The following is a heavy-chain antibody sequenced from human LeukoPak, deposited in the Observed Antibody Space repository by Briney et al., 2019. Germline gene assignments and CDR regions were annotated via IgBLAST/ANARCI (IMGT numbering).Heavy chain of an antibody. D-gene: IGHD3-16*02. V-gene: IGHV4-59*08. CDR2: IYYSGST. CDR1: GGSISSYY. CDR3: ARHGYDYVWGSYRYDFDY. Sequence: PSETLSLTCTVSGGSISSYYWCWIRQPPGKGLEWIGYIYYSGSTNYNPSLKSRVTISVDTSKNQFSLKLSSVTAADTAVYYCARHGYDYVWGSYRYDFDYWGQGTLVTVSS. J-gene: IGHJ4*02.